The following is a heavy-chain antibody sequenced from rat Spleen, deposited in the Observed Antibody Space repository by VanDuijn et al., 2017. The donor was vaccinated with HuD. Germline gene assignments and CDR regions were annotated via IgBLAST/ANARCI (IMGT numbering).Heavy chain of an antibody. CDR1: GYSITSTY. J-gene: IGHJ2*01. V-gene: IGHV3-1*01. CDR3: ARRRGQVYNNYFDY. D-gene: IGHD1-10*01. CDR2: ISYSGST. Sequence: EVQVQESGPGLVKPSQSLSLTCSVTGYSITSTYWDWIRKFPGNKMEWIGHISYSGSTSYNPSLKRRISITRDTSKNQFFLQLNSVTTEDTATYYCARRRGQVYNNYFDYWGQGVMVTVSS.